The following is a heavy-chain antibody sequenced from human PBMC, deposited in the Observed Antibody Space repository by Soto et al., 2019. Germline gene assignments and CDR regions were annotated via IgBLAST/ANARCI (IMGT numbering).Heavy chain of an antibody. Sequence: GGSLRLSCAASGFAFSKFWMSWVRQAPGKGLRWVAIIQEDGSEKYYVDSVKGRFTISRDNAKNSLYLQMNSLRVEDTAVYYCAKVRRWEDYFDYWGQGT. J-gene: IGHJ4*02. V-gene: IGHV3-7*02. CDR3: AKVRRWEDYFDY. CDR2: IQEDGSEK. CDR1: GFAFSKFW. D-gene: IGHD1-26*01.